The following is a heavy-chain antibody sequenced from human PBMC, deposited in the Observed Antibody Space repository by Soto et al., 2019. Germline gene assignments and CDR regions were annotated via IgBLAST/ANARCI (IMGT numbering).Heavy chain of an antibody. Sequence: QVQLVQSGAEVKKPGSSVKVSCKASGGTFSSYAISWVRQAPGQGLEWRGGIIPISGTANYAQKFQGRVTITADESTSTAFMEVSSLRSEDTAVYYCARSQGSSTSLEIYYYYYYGMDVWGQGTTVTVSS. CDR2: IIPISGTA. V-gene: IGHV1-69*01. CDR3: ARSQGSSTSLEIYYYYYYGMDV. CDR1: GGTFSSYA. J-gene: IGHJ6*02. D-gene: IGHD2-2*01.